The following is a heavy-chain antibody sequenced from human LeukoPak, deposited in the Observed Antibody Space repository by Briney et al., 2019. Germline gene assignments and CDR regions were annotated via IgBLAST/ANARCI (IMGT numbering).Heavy chain of an antibody. D-gene: IGHD4-23*01. CDR1: GFTFSTYA. V-gene: IGHV3-53*01. Sequence: GESLRLSCAASGFTFSTYAMSWVRQAPGKGLEWVSLIYSSGSTYYADSVKGRFTISRDNSKNTLYLQVNSLRAEDTAVYYCARRGDGGRSFDYWGQGTLVTV. CDR2: IYSSGST. CDR3: ARRGDGGRSFDY. J-gene: IGHJ4*02.